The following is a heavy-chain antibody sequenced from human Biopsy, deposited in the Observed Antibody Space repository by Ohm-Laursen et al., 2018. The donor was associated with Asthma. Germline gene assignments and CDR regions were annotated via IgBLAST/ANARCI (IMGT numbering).Heavy chain of an antibody. D-gene: IGHD4-17*01. CDR2: IWYDGSNK. CDR1: GFTFSSYV. Sequence: SLRLSCAASGFTFSSYVMHWVRQAPGKGLEWVAVIWYDGSNKYYADSVKGRFTISRDNSKNTLYLQMNSLRAEDTAVYYCARKARHGDYDFDYWGQGTLVTVSS. V-gene: IGHV3-33*01. CDR3: ARKARHGDYDFDY. J-gene: IGHJ4*02.